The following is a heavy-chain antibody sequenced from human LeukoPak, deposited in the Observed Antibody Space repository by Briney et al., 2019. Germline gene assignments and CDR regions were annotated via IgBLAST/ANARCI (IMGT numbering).Heavy chain of an antibody. CDR1: GDSVSSNSAA. D-gene: IGHD3-10*01. J-gene: IGHJ6*03. Sequence: SQTVSLTCAISGDSVSSNSAAWNWIRQSPSRGLEWLGRTYYRSKWYNDYAVSVKSRITINPDTSKNQFSLQLNSVTPEDTAVYYCARGVRGVIHPYYYYYYMDVWGKGTTVTISS. CDR3: ARGVRGVIHPYYYYYYMDV. V-gene: IGHV6-1*01. CDR2: TYYRSKWYN.